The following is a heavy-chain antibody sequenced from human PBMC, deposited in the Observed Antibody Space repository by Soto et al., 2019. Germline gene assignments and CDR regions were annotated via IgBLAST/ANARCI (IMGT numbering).Heavy chain of an antibody. D-gene: IGHD1-1*01. J-gene: IGHJ6*02. V-gene: IGHV4-59*08. CDR3: ERQGTGVRQRLVDV. CDR2: FRSSGGT. Sequence: QVQLQESGPGLVKPSETLSLTCTVSGDSISSYNLAWIRQPPGKGLEWIGYFRSSGGTSYNPSPKSRVAISADASTKQISLTLRSVTAADTAVYYCERQGTGVRQRLVDVWGQGTTVTVSS. CDR1: GDSISSYN.